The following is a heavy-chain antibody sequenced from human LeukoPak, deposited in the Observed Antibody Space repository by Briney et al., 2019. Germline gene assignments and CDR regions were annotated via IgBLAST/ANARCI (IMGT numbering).Heavy chain of an antibody. CDR1: GFTFSSYA. CDR2: ISGSGINT. V-gene: IGHV3-23*01. D-gene: IGHD6-13*01. CDR3: AKNPSPSGYSTFDY. J-gene: IGHJ4*02. Sequence: PGGSLRLSCVASGFTFSSYAMTWVRQAPGKGLEWVSTISGSGINTYYADSVKGRFTISRGNSKNTLYLQMNSLRAEDTAIYFCAKNPSPSGYSTFDYWGQGTLVTVSS.